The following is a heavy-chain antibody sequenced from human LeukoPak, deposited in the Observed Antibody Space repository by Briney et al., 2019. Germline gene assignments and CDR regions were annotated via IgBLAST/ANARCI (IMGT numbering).Heavy chain of an antibody. V-gene: IGHV4-34*01. J-gene: IGHJ4*02. D-gene: IGHD5-12*01. CDR3: ARVPSRGSPFFDF. Sequence: SETLSLTCGVYGGSFFGYYWTWIRQPPGKGLEWIGEINHSGSTRYSPSLKSRVTISLDTSKSQFSLKLTSVTAADTAVYFCARVPSRGSPFFDFWGQGTLVTVSS. CDR1: GGSFFGYY. CDR2: INHSGST.